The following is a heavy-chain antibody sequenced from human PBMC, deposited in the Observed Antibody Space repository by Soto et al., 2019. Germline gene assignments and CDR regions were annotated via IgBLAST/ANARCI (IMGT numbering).Heavy chain of an antibody. CDR2: ITTSSDSI. CDR1: GFTFSSRS. D-gene: IGHD5-18*01. CDR3: ARSTRGFTYGKIDS. Sequence: EVQLVESGGGLVRPGGSLRLSCVVSGFTFSSRSMNWVRQAPGKGLEWVSSITTSSDSIYYTDSVKGRFTLSRDDARNSLFLQMNSLRAEDTAVYYCARSTRGFTYGKIDSWGQGTLVIVSS. J-gene: IGHJ4*02. V-gene: IGHV3-21*02.